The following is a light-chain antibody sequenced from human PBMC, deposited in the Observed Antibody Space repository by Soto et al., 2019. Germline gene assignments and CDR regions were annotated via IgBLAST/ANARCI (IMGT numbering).Light chain of an antibody. V-gene: IGLV2-14*01. Sequence: QSALTQPASVSGSPGQSITISCTGTSSDVGGYKYVSWYQQHPGKAPKLMIYDASSRPSGVSNRFSGSKSGNTASLTISGLQAEDEADYYCNSYTSSSARVFGSGTKLTVL. CDR1: SSDVGGYKY. CDR2: DAS. CDR3: NSYTSSSARV. J-gene: IGLJ1*01.